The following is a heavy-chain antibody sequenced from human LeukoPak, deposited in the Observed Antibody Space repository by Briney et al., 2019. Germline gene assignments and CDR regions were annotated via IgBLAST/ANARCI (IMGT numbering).Heavy chain of an antibody. V-gene: IGHV3-21*01. CDR1: GFTFSSYA. CDR3: ASSFLCSSSCPLGGY. Sequence: GGSLRLSCAASGFTFSSYAMTWVRQAPGKGLEWVSSISSSSSYIYYADSVKGRFTISRDNAKNSLYLQMNSLRAEDTAVYYCASSFLCSSSCPLGGYWGQGTLVTVSS. D-gene: IGHD6-13*01. J-gene: IGHJ4*02. CDR2: ISSSSSYI.